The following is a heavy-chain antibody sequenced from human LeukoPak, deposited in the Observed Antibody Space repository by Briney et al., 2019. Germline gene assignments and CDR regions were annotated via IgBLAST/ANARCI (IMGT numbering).Heavy chain of an antibody. Sequence: PSETLSLTCTVSGGSISSSSYYWSWIRQPPGKGLEWIGSIYYSGSTYYNPSLKSRVTISVDTSKNQFSLKLSSVTAADTAVYYCARHALPYYYDTYFDYWGQGTLVTVSS. D-gene: IGHD3-22*01. V-gene: IGHV4-39*01. CDR2: IYYSGST. CDR1: GGSISSSSYY. J-gene: IGHJ4*02. CDR3: ARHALPYYYDTYFDY.